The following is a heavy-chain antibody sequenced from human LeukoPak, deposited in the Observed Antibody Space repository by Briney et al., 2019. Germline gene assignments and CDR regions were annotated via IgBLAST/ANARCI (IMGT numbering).Heavy chain of an antibody. D-gene: IGHD5-24*01. CDR1: GFTFSSYG. Sequence: GGSLRLSCAASGFTFSSYGMHWVRQAPGRGLEWVAVISYDGSNKYYADSVKGRFTISRDNSKNTLYLQMNSLGAEDTAVYYCAKDQGYNDYWGQGTLVTVSS. CDR3: AKDQGYNDY. V-gene: IGHV3-30*18. J-gene: IGHJ4*02. CDR2: ISYDGSNK.